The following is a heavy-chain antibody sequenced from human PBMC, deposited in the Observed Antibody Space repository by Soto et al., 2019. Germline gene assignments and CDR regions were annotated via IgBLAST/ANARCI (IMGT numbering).Heavy chain of an antibody. CDR1: GFTFSSYS. J-gene: IGHJ6*02. D-gene: IGHD2-2*01. CDR3: ARGGVIVPGYGMDV. V-gene: IGHV3-21*01. Sequence: GGSLRLSCAASGFTFSSYSMKWVRQAPGKGPEWVSSISSSSSYMYYADSVKGRFTISRDNAKNSLYLQMNSLRAEDTAVYYCARGGVIVPGYGMDVWGQGTTVTVSS. CDR2: ISSSSSYM.